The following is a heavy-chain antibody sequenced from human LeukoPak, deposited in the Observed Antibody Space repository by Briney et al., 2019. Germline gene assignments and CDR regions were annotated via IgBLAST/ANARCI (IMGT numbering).Heavy chain of an antibody. V-gene: IGHV3-11*05. D-gene: IGHD3-9*01. Sequence: GGSLRLSCAASGFTFSDYYMSWLRQASGKGLEWVSYISSSSSYTNYADSVKGRFTISRDNAKNSLYLQMNSLRAEDTAVYYCARDWDDILTGPPGYWGQGTLVTVSS. J-gene: IGHJ4*02. CDR1: GFTFSDYY. CDR3: ARDWDDILTGPPGY. CDR2: ISSSSSYT.